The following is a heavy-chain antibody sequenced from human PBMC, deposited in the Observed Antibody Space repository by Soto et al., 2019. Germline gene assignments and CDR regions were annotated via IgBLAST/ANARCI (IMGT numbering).Heavy chain of an antibody. CDR1: GDSISSSNYY. Sequence: QLQLQESGPGLVKPSETLSLTCTVSGDSISSSNYYWGWIRQPPGKGLEWIAGVSYGGGTYYNPSLKSRVTISEDATKNHFSLKLRSVTASDTAIYYCATRIGRMGYTYDYYFESWGQGALVTVSS. J-gene: IGHJ4*02. D-gene: IGHD3-3*01. CDR3: ATRIGRMGYTYDYYFES. V-gene: IGHV4-39*02. CDR2: VSYGGGT.